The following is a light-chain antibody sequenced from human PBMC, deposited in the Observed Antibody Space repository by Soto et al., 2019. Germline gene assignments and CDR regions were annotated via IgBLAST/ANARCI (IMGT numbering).Light chain of an antibody. V-gene: IGKV1-9*01. CDR2: AAS. Sequence: QLTQSPSSLSASVGDRVTITYRASQVIATHVAWYQQKPGQAPNLLIYAASTLQSGVPSRFSGGGSGTDFTLTISSLQPEDFATYYCQQLSSYPLTFGGGTKVEI. CDR1: QVIATH. J-gene: IGKJ4*01. CDR3: QQLSSYPLT.